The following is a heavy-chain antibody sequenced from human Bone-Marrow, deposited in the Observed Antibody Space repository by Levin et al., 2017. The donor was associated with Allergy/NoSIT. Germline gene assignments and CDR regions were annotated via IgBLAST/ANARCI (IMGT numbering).Heavy chain of an antibody. J-gene: IGHJ4*02. CDR3: ARGQELWNPFDH. Sequence: SLLLSFFSSFFPLLRSRLSWVRQTPGKGLEWLAYISSSSQTIYYADSVRGRFSISRAHTKNSTYLHMDSLRADDTAVYYCARGQELWNPFDHWGQGALVTVSS. CDR1: FFPLLRSR. D-gene: IGHD7-27*01. V-gene: IGHV3-48*04. CDR2: ISSSSQTI.